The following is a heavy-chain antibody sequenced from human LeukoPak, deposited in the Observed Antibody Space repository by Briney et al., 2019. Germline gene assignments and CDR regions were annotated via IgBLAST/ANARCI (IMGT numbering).Heavy chain of an antibody. J-gene: IGHJ5*02. Sequence: SETLSLTCTVSGGSISSYYWSWIRQPPGKGLEWIGYIYCSGSTNYNPSLKSRVTIPVDTSKNQFSLKLSSVTAADTAVYYCARDDGDRLPGWFDPWGQGTLVTVSS. CDR1: GGSISSYY. CDR3: ARDDGDRLPGWFDP. V-gene: IGHV4-59*01. CDR2: IYCSGST. D-gene: IGHD4-17*01.